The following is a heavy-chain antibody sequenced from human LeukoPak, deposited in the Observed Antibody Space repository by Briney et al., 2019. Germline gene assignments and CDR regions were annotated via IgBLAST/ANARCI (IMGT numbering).Heavy chain of an antibody. J-gene: IGHJ4*02. V-gene: IGHV3-48*03. CDR3: ARRWLVRGFDY. CDR2: ISSSGSTI. CDR1: GFTFSSYE. D-gene: IGHD6-19*01. Sequence: GGSLRLSCAASGFTFSSYEMNWVRQAPGKGLEWVSYISSSGSTIYYADSVKGRFTISRDNAKNSLYLQMNSLRAEDTAVYYCARRWLVRGFDYWGQGTLVTVSS.